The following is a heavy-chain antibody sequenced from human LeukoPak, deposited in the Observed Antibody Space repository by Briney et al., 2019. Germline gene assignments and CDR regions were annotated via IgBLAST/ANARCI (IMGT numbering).Heavy chain of an antibody. D-gene: IGHD2-2*01. CDR3: ARDQPKDIVVVPAAPWYLPYYYYGMDV. V-gene: IGHV3-21*01. Sequence: PGGSLRLSCAASGFTFSSYSMNWVRQASGKGLEWVSSISSSSSYIYYADSVKGRFTISRDNAKNSLYLQMNSLRAEDTAVYYCARDQPKDIVVVPAAPWYLPYYYYGMDVWGQGTTVTVSS. J-gene: IGHJ6*02. CDR1: GFTFSSYS. CDR2: ISSSSSYI.